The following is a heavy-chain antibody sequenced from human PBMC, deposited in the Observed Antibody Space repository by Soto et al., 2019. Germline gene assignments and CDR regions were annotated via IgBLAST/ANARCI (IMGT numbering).Heavy chain of an antibody. Sequence: SETLSLTCTVSGVSISPYYWTWIRQPPGKGLEWIGYIYYNGGTNYNPSLKSRVTMSIDTSKNQFSLKLTSVTTADTAVYYCARVTLPSTLFGVGRDWYFDLWGRGTLVTVSS. CDR3: ARVTLPSTLFGVGRDWYFDL. J-gene: IGHJ2*01. D-gene: IGHD3-3*01. CDR1: GVSISPYY. V-gene: IGHV4-59*01. CDR2: IYYNGGT.